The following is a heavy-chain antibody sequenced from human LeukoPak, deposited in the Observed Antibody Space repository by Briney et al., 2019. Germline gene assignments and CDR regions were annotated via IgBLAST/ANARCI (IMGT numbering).Heavy chain of an antibody. CDR1: GFTFTTRSA. Sequence: GASVKVSCKASGFTFTTRSAVQWVRQARGQRLEWIGWIVVSSDNTNYAQKFQERVTITRDMSTSTAYMELSSLRSEDTAVYYCAAPYSCTWSDYWGQGTLVTVSS. D-gene: IGHD6-13*01. CDR2: IVVSSDNT. CDR3: AAPYSCTWSDY. V-gene: IGHV1-58*01. J-gene: IGHJ4*02.